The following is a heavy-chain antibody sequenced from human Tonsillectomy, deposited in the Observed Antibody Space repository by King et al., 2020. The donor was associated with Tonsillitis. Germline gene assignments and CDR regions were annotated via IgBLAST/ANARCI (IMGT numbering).Heavy chain of an antibody. CDR1: GFTFDDYA. D-gene: IGHD3-10*01. V-gene: IGHV3-9*01. Sequence: VQLVESGGGLVQPGRSLRLSCAASGFTFDDYAMHWVRQSPGKGLEWVSGISWNGDDIAYADSVKGRFTISRDNAKNTLFLQMNSLRPEDTALYYCSKDSSSGSYFWFDPWGQGTLVTVSS. J-gene: IGHJ5*02. CDR3: SKDSSSGSYFWFDP. CDR2: ISWNGDDI.